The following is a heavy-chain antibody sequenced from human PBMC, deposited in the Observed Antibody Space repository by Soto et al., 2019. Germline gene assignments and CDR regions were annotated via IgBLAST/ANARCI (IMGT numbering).Heavy chain of an antibody. CDR3: ARLYYDFWSGYYFYNWFDP. Sequence: SVKVSCKASGGTFSSYAISWVRQAPGQGLEWMGGIIPIFGTANYAQKFQGRVTITADESTSTAYMELSSLRSEDTAVYYCARLYYDFWSGYYFYNWFDPWGQGTPVTVSS. V-gene: IGHV1-69*13. D-gene: IGHD3-3*01. CDR1: GGTFSSYA. J-gene: IGHJ5*02. CDR2: IIPIFGTA.